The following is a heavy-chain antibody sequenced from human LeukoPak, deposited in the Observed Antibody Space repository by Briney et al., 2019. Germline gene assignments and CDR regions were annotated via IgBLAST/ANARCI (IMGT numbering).Heavy chain of an antibody. CDR3: ARYLWFGELFDY. CDR2: ISSSGSTI. Sequence: GGSLRLSCAASGFTFSDYYMSWVRQAPGKGLEWVSYISSSGSTIYYADSVKGRFTISRDNAKNSLYLQMNSLRAEDTAVYYCARYLWFGELFDYWGQGTLVTVSS. D-gene: IGHD3-10*01. V-gene: IGHV3-11*01. J-gene: IGHJ4*02. CDR1: GFTFSDYY.